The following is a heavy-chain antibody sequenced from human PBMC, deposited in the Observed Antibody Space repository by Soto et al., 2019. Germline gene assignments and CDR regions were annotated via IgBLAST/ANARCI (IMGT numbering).Heavy chain of an antibody. CDR2: IYYSGST. D-gene: IGHD3-9*01. CDR1: GGSISSYY. J-gene: IGHJ5*02. V-gene: IGHV4-59*01. Sequence: SETLSLPCTVSGGSISSYYCSWIRQPPGKGLEWIGYIYYSGSTNYNPSLKSRVTISVDTSKNQFSLKLSSVTAADTAVYYCARDSGILTGSNWFDPWGQGTLVTVSS. CDR3: ARDSGILTGSNWFDP.